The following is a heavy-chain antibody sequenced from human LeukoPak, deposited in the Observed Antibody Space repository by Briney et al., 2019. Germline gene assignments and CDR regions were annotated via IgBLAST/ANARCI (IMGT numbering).Heavy chain of an antibody. Sequence: PSETLSLTCAVYGGSFSGHYRSWIRQPPGKGLEWIGEINHSGSTNYNPSLKSRVTISVDTSKNQFSLKLSSVTAADTAVYYCARDLPYGAWGQGTLVTVSS. V-gene: IGHV4-34*01. D-gene: IGHD3-10*01. J-gene: IGHJ5*02. CDR3: ARDLPYGA. CDR2: INHSGST. CDR1: GGSFSGHY.